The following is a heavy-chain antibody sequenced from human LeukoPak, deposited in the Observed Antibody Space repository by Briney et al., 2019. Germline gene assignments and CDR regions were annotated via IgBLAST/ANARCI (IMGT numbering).Heavy chain of an antibody. V-gene: IGHV3-21*01. J-gene: IGHJ3*02. CDR2: ISGSSNFI. CDR3: VRDFSCPYYRPGKNDAFDI. Sequence: PGGSLRLSCAASGFTFSSYTMNWVRQAPGKGLEWVSSISGSSNFIYYANSVKGRFTISRDDAKNSLSLQMNSLRAEDTAVYFCVRDFSCPYYRPGKNDAFDIWGQGTLVTVSA. CDR1: GFTFSSYT. D-gene: IGHD3-22*01.